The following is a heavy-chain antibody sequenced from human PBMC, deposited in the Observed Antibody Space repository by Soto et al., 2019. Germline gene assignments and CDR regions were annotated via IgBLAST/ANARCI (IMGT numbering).Heavy chain of an antibody. CDR1: GFRFGDYA. J-gene: IGHJ4*02. V-gene: IGHV3-49*04. Sequence: GGSLRLSCTASGFRFGDYAMSWVRQAPGKGLEWVGFIRSKAYGGTTEYAASVKGRFTISRDDFKSIAYLQMNSLKTEDTAVYYCTTNYYDSSGYYLFDYWGQGTLVTVSS. CDR3: TTNYYDSSGYYLFDY. CDR2: IRSKAYGGTT. D-gene: IGHD3-22*01.